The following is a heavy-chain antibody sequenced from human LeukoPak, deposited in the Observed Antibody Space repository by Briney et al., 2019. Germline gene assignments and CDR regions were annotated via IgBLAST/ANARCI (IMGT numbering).Heavy chain of an antibody. CDR2: IRYDGSNK. Sequence: GGSLRLSCAASGFTFSSYGMHWVRQAPGKGLEWVAFIRYDGSNKYYADSVKGRFTISRDNSKNTLYLQMNSLRAEDTAVYYCAKVRSRYSSGSGGWFDPWGQGTLVTVSS. CDR3: AKVRSRYSSGSGGWFDP. V-gene: IGHV3-30*02. CDR1: GFTFSSYG. J-gene: IGHJ5*02. D-gene: IGHD6-19*01.